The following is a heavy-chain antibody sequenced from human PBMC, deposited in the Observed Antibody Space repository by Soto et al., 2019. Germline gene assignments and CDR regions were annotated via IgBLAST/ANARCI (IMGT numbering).Heavy chain of an antibody. Sequence: GSGPTLVNPTQTLTLTCTFSGFSLNTSGMCVTWIRQPPGKALEWLALVDWDNRVWFSTALRTRLAIFKDNYQKQVVLTMTNMDPVDTATYYCARISEGSYYGSESPAYYYYGVDVWGQGTTVTVSS. D-gene: IGHD3-10*01. CDR2: VDWDNRV. V-gene: IGHV2-70*01. CDR1: GFSLNTSGMC. J-gene: IGHJ6*02. CDR3: ARISEGSYYGSESPAYYYYGVDV.